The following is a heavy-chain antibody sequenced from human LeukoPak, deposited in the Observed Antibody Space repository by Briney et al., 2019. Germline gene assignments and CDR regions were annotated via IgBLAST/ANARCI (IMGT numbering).Heavy chain of an antibody. Sequence: PSETLSLTCAVYGGSFSVYYWSWIRQPPGKGLEWIGEINHSGSTNYNPSLKSRVTISVDPSKNQFSLKLSSVTAADTAGYSCARITMVRSGFHFDYWGQGTLVTVSS. D-gene: IGHD3-10*01. V-gene: IGHV4-34*01. CDR1: GGSFSVYY. CDR3: ARITMVRSGFHFDY. J-gene: IGHJ4*02. CDR2: INHSGST.